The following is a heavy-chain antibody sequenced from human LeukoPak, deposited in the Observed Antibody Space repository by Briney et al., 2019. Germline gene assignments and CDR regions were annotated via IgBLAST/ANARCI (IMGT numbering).Heavy chain of an antibody. Sequence: GGSLRLSCAASGFTFSSYNMNWVRQAPGKGLEWVSAIIGSGGSTYYADSVKGRFTISRDNSKSTLYLQMNSLRAEDTAVYYCAKDPRSGWYMYYFDYWGQGTLVTVSP. CDR3: AKDPRSGWYMYYFDY. CDR1: GFTFSSYN. CDR2: IIGSGGST. V-gene: IGHV3-23*01. J-gene: IGHJ4*02. D-gene: IGHD6-19*01.